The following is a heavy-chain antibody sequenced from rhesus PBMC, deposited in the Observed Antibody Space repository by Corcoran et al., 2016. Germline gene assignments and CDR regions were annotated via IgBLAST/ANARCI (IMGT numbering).Heavy chain of an antibody. CDR3: ARDGDEGYFDY. J-gene: IGHJ4*01. V-gene: IGHV4-160*01. Sequence: QVQLQESGPGLVKPSETLSLTCAVSGGSFSSNYWSWLPHAHGKGLEWIGRSYGSGGITDYYPSLKSRVTISTDTSKNQFSLKLSSVTAADTAVYYCARDGDEGYFDYWGQGVLVTVSS. D-gene: IGHD2-2*01. CDR1: GGSFSSNY. CDR2: SYGSGGIT.